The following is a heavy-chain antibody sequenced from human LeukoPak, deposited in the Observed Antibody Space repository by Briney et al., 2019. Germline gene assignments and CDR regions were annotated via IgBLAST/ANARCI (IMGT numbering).Heavy chain of an antibody. D-gene: IGHD3-22*01. CDR2: IIPIFGTA. CDR3: ARSHLYYYDSSGPKYYFDY. J-gene: IGHJ4*02. Sequence: GASVKVSCTASGGTFSSYAISWVRQAPGQGLEWMGGIIPIFGTANYAQKFQGRVTITADESTSTAYMELSSLRSEDTAVYYCARSHLYYYDSSGPKYYFDYWGQGTLVTVSS. V-gene: IGHV1-69*13. CDR1: GGTFSSYA.